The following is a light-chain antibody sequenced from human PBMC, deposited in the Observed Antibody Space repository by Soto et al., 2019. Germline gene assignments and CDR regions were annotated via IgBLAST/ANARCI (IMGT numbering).Light chain of an antibody. V-gene: IGKV1-12*01. CDR1: QGISSW. Sequence: DIQMTQSPSSVSASVGDRVTITCRASQGISSWLAWYQQKPATAPKLLIYAASSLQSGVPSRFSGSGSRTDVNLTISSLQPEDFATYNWQQANSFPHTVGRGTKLEIK. CDR3: QQANSFPHT. CDR2: AAS. J-gene: IGKJ2*01.